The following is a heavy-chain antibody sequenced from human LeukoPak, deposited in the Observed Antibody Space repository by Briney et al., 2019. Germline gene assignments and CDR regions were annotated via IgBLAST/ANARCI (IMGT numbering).Heavy chain of an antibody. CDR3: AKTLRWYDY. Sequence: PGGSLRLSCAASGFTFSSHSMDWVRQAPGKGLEWISYISSSGGTIYYADSVKGRFTISRDNAKNSLYLQMDSLRAEDTAVYYCAKTLRWYDYWGQGTLVTVSS. D-gene: IGHD4-23*01. V-gene: IGHV3-48*01. J-gene: IGHJ4*02. CDR1: GFTFSSHS. CDR2: ISSSGGTI.